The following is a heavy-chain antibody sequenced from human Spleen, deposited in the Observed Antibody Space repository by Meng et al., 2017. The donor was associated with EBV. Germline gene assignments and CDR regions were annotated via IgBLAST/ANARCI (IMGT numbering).Heavy chain of an antibody. J-gene: IGHJ4*02. V-gene: IGHV4-4*02. Sequence: QVPLRGSGPGLVKPSGTLSLTCVVSGGSISSSNWWSWVRQPPGKGLEWIGEIYDSGNTNYNPSLKSRVTISVDKSKNQFSLKVGSVTAADTAVYYCARGHGSGLYYRSFDFWGQGTLVTVSS. CDR3: ARGHGSGLYYRSFDF. CDR1: GGSISSSNW. CDR2: IYDSGNT. D-gene: IGHD3-10*01.